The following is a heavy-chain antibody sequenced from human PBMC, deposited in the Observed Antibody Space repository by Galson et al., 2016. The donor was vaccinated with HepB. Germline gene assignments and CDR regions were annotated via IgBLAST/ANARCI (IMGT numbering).Heavy chain of an antibody. CDR1: GFTFSIYA. J-gene: IGHJ4*02. CDR2: ISYDGRNK. CDR3: ARVTGEFLVFLPGNY. V-gene: IGHV3-30*03. Sequence: SLRLSCAASGFTFSIYAMHWVRQAPGKGLEWVAVISYDGRNKYYADSVKGRFTISRDNSKNTLYLQMNSLRAEDTAVYYCARVTGEFLVFLPGNYWGQGTLVTVSS. D-gene: IGHD3-10*01.